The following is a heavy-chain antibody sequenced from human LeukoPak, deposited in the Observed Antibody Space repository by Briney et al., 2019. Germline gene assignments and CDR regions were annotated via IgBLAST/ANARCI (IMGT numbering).Heavy chain of an antibody. V-gene: IGHV3-7*01. CDR1: GFTFTNHW. CDR3: ARVKGIAAARHFDY. CDR2: IREDGGHT. D-gene: IGHD6-13*01. Sequence: PGGSLRLSCVTSGFTFTNHWMSWVRQAPGKGLEWVANIREDGGHTNYVDSVKGRFTISRDNAKNSLFLQMNSLRAEDTAVYYCARVKGIAAARHFDYWGQGTLVTVSS. J-gene: IGHJ4*02.